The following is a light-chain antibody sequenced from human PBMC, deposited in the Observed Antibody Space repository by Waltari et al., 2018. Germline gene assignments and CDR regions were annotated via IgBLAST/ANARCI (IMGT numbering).Light chain of an antibody. CDR1: QGIRNS. J-gene: IGKJ2*01. V-gene: IGKV1-16*02. CDR2: DAS. CDR3: QQYNSYPYT. Sequence: DIQMTQSPSSLSASVGDRVNITCRASQGIRNSLTWFQQKPLKAPHSLIYDASSLQIGVPSKFSGSGSGTDVTLTISILQPEDFATYYCQQYNSYPYTFGQGTKLEIK.